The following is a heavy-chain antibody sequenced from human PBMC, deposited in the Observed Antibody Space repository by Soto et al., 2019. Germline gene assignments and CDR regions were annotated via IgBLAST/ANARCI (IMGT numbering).Heavy chain of an antibody. CDR3: AGDGGSYYYYYGMDV. Sequence: GGSLRLSCAASGFTFSDYYMSWIRQAPGKGLEWVSYISSSSSYTNYADSVKGRFTISRDNAKNSLYLQMNSLRAENTAVYYGAGDGGSYYYYYGMDVWGQGTTVTVSS. V-gene: IGHV3-11*05. D-gene: IGHD3-16*01. CDR1: GFTFSDYY. J-gene: IGHJ6*02. CDR2: ISSSSSYT.